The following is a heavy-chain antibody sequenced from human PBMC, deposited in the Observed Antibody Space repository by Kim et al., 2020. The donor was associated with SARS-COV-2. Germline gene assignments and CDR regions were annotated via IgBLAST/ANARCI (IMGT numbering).Heavy chain of an antibody. CDR3: ARGFPPAAITDYGMDV. Sequence: SHKSRVTISVDTSKNQFSLKLSSVTAADTAVYYCARGFPPAAITDYGMDVWGQGTTVTVSS. D-gene: IGHD2-2*02. V-gene: IGHV4-31*02. J-gene: IGHJ6*02.